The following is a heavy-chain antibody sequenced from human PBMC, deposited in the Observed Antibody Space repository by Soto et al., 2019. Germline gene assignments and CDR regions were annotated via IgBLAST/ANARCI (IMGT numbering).Heavy chain of an antibody. Sequence: GGLRLSCAASGFTFSSHTMNWVRQAPGKGLEWVSSITSSSRDVFYADSVKGRFTISRDNAKNSLYLQMNSLRAEDTAVYYCVKDVEGLDYWGQRTLVTVSS. CDR2: ITSSSRDV. CDR3: VKDVEGLDY. CDR1: GFTFSSHT. D-gene: IGHD1-1*01. J-gene: IGHJ4*02. V-gene: IGHV3-21*01.